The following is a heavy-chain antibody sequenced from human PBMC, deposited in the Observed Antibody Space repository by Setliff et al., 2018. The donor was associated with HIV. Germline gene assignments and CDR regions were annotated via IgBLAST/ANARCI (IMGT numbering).Heavy chain of an antibody. CDR3: TRDYAHYFDF. J-gene: IGHJ4*02. CDR1: GYTFTDNY. V-gene: IGHV1-2*02. D-gene: IGHD3-16*01. Sequence: SVKVSCKASGYTFTDNYIHWVRQAPGQGLEWVAWINPSSGRTDYAQRFQGRVTLTSDSSISTAYMELSRLRSDDTATYYCTRDYAHYFDFWGQGTLVTISS. CDR2: INPSSGRT.